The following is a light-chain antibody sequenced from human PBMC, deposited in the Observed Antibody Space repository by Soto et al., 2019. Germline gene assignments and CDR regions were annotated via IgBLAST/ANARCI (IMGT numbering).Light chain of an antibody. CDR1: QRITNNF. V-gene: IGKV3D-20*02. CDR3: QQRDDLYT. CDR2: GAS. J-gene: IGKJ2*01. Sequence: EIVLTQSPVTLSLSPGERATLSCRASQRITNNFLAWFQQKAGLAPRLLIYGASTRASGVPDRFSGGGSGTDFVLTISRLEPEDFAVYFCQQRDDLYTFGQGTKLQIK.